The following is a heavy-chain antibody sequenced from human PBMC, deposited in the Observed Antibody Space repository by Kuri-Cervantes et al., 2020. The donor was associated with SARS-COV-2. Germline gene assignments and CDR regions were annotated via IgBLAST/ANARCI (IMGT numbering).Heavy chain of an antibody. D-gene: IGHD3-22*01. CDR2: IDWDDDK. V-gene: IGHV2-70*01. Sequence: SGPTLVKPTQTLTLTCTFPGFSLSTSGMCVSWIRQPPGKALEWLALIDWDDDKYYSTSLKTRLTISKDTSKNQVVLTMTNMDPVDTATYYCARIGSLDSSGYYSLGYWGQGTLVTVSS. CDR1: GFSLSTSGMC. CDR3: ARIGSLDSSGYYSLGY. J-gene: IGHJ4*02.